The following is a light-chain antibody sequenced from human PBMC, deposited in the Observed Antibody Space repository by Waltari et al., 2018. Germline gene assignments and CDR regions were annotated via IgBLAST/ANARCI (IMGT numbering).Light chain of an antibody. CDR3: MQGLQSPLT. CDR1: QSLLHSNGYNY. Sequence: DIELTQSPLSLPVTPGEPASISCRSSQSLLHSNGYNYLDWYLQKPGQSPQLLIFMTSHRASGVPERFRGSGSGTDFTLKITRVGAEDVGVYFSMQGLQSPLTFGGGTKLEIK. V-gene: IGKV2-28*01. CDR2: MTS. J-gene: IGKJ4*01.